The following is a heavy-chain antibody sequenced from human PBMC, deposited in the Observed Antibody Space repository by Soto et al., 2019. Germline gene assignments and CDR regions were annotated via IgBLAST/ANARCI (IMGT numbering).Heavy chain of an antibody. CDR2: ISYDGSNK. Sequence: QVQLVESGGGVVQPGRSLRLSCAASGFTFSSYGMHWVRQAPGKGLEWVAVISYDGSNKYYADSVKGRFTISRDNSKNTLYLQMNSLRAEDTAVYYCVKDVAYYDFWRGTTYPDYWGQGTLVTVSS. J-gene: IGHJ4*02. V-gene: IGHV3-30*18. CDR3: VKDVAYYDFWRGTTYPDY. D-gene: IGHD3-3*01. CDR1: GFTFSSYG.